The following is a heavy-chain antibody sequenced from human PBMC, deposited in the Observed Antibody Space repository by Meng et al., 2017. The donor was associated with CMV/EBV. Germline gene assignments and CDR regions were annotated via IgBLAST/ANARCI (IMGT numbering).Heavy chain of an antibody. Sequence: FTFSEFYMTWIRQAPGKGLEWVAYISFGGKNIDYADSVKGRFTVSRNNAENPLSLQMSSLRVEDSAVYYCARGAGYLVGPSKAWLDPWGQGTLVTVSS. CDR3: ARGAGYLVGPSKAWLDP. CDR2: ISFGGKNI. V-gene: IGHV3-11*01. CDR1: FTFSEFY. D-gene: IGHD3-9*01. J-gene: IGHJ5*02.